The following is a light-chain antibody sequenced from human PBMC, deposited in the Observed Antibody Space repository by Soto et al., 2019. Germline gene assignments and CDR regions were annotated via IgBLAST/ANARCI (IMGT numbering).Light chain of an antibody. CDR3: QQSYSTPHRT. CDR2: AAS. Sequence: DIQMTQSPSSLSASVGDRVTITCRASQSISSYLNWYQQKPGKAPKLLIYAASSLQSGVPSRFSGSGSGTDFTLTISSLQPEDFATYYCQQSYSTPHRTFGQGTKVDIK. J-gene: IGKJ1*01. CDR1: QSISSY. V-gene: IGKV1-39*01.